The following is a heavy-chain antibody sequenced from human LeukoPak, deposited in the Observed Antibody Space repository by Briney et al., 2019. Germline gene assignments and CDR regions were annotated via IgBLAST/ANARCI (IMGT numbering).Heavy chain of an antibody. D-gene: IGHD7-27*01. J-gene: IGHJ6*02. CDR1: GYTLTELS. CDR3: ATVYRLGIYYGMDV. Sequence: ASVKVSCKVSGYTLTELSMHWVRQAPGKGLEWMGGFDPEDGETIYAQKFQGRVTMTEDTSTGTAYMELSSLRSEDTAVYYCATVYRLGIYYGMDVWGQGTTVTVSS. V-gene: IGHV1-24*01. CDR2: FDPEDGET.